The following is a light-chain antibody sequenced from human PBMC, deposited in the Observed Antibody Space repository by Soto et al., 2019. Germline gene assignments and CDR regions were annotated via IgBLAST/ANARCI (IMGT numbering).Light chain of an antibody. CDR2: GAS. CDR1: QSVSSSY. V-gene: IGKV3-20*01. J-gene: IGKJ4*01. CDR3: QQYGSPPLT. Sequence: EIVLTQSPGTLPLSPGERATLFCRASQSVSSSYLAWYQQKPVQAPRLLIYGASSRATGIPHRVSGSGSGTDFTLTISRLEPEDFAVYYCQQYGSPPLTFGGGTKVEIK.